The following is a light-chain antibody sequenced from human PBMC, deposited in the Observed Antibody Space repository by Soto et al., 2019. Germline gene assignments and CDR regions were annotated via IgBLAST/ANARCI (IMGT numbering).Light chain of an antibody. CDR3: AAWDDSLSGRGVV. V-gene: IGLV1-47*01. CDR2: RNN. CDR1: SSNIGTNY. J-gene: IGLJ2*01. Sequence: QSVLTQPPSASGTPGQRVTISCSGSSSNIGTNYVYWYQQLPGTAPKLLIYRNNQRPSGVPDRFSGSKSGTSASLAISGLRSEDEADYYCAAWDDSLSGRGVVFGGGTKLTVL.